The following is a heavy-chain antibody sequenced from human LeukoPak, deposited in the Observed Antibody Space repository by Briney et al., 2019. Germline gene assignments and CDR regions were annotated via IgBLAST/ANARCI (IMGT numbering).Heavy chain of an antibody. CDR2: MSGRGDTS. CDR1: GFTFTSYA. V-gene: IGHV3-23*01. J-gene: IGHJ4*02. D-gene: IGHD6-19*01. CDR3: AKLAGFRGWFVYYFDY. Sequence: GGSLRLSCAASGFTFTSYAMTWVRQAPGKGLEWVSGMSGRGDTSYYADSVKGRFTISRDNPKNTLFLQMNSLRAEDTAVYYCAKLAGFRGWFVYYFDYRGQGTLVTVS.